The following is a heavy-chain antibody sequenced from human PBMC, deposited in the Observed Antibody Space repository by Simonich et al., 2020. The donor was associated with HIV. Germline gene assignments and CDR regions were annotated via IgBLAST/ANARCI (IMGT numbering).Heavy chain of an antibody. J-gene: IGHJ3*02. V-gene: IGHV3-74*01. CDR1: GFTFSTYW. D-gene: IGHD2-8*02. CDR3: ARDLVGSAFDI. CDR2: VNSDGRST. Sequence: EVQLVESGGDLVQPGGSLRLSCAASGFTFSTYWMHWVRQAPGKGLVWVSRVNSDGRSTSYADYVKGRFTISRDNAKNTLYLQMNSLRAEDTAVYYCARDLVGSAFDIWGQGTMVTVSS.